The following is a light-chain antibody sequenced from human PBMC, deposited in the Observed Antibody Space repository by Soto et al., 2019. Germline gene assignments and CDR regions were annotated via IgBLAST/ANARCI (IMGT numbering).Light chain of an antibody. CDR2: DVS. Sequence: QSALPHPASVSWSPGDAITISCTGTSSDVGSYNLVSWYQQHPGKAPKLMIYDVSNRPSGISNRFSGSKSGNTASLTISGLQDEDEADYYCGSYTTSSNYVFGTGTKV. J-gene: IGLJ1*01. CDR1: SSDVGSYNL. CDR3: GSYTTSSNYV. V-gene: IGLV2-14*02.